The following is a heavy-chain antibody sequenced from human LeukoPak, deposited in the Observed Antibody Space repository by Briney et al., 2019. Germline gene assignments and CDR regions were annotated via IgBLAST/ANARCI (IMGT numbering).Heavy chain of an antibody. D-gene: IGHD5-24*01. CDR1: GGSISSYY. Sequence: SETLSLTCTVSGGSISSYYWSWIRQPPGKGLEWIGYIYYSGSTNYNPSLKSRVIMSIDTSKKQFSLNLRSVTAADTAIYYCVRGRCTLVMAVGRLDSWGQGTPVTVSS. V-gene: IGHV4-59*08. CDR3: VRGRCTLVMAVGRLDS. J-gene: IGHJ4*02. CDR2: IYYSGST.